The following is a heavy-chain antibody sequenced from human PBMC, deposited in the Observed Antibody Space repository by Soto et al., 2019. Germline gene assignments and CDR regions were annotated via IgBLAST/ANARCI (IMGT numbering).Heavy chain of an antibody. J-gene: IGHJ4*02. CDR1: GFTFSSYW. D-gene: IGHD3-22*01. V-gene: IGHV3-74*01. Sequence: PGGSLRLSCAASGFTFSSYWMHWVRQAPGKGLVWVSRINSDGSSTSYADSVKGRFTISRDNAKNSLYLQMISLRAEDTAVYYCARGLYYYDSRGYYIWGQGTLVTVSS. CDR3: ARGLYYYDSRGYYI. CDR2: INSDGSST.